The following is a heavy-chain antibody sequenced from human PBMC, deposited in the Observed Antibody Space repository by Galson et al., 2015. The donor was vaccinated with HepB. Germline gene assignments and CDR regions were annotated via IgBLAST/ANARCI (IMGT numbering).Heavy chain of an antibody. CDR3: VRDAGDILTDYYYYYGMNV. V-gene: IGHV3-21*01. CDR1: GFTFSSYN. Sequence: SLRLSCAASGFTFSSYNMNWVRQAPGKGLEWVSSISRSSSYIYYADSVKGRFTIFRDNAKNSLYLQMNSLRAEDTAVYYCVRDAGDILTDYYYYYGMNVWGQWTTVTVAS. J-gene: IGHJ6*02. CDR2: ISRSSSYI. D-gene: IGHD3-9*01.